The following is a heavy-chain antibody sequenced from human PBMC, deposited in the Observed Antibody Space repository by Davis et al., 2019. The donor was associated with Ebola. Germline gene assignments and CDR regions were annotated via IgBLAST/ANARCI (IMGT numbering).Heavy chain of an antibody. J-gene: IGHJ4*02. V-gene: IGHV4-59*08. CDR1: GGSISSYY. CDR2: IYYSGST. Sequence: SETLSLTCTVSGGSISSYYWSWIRQPPGKGLEWIGYIYYSGSTNYNPSLKSRVTISVDTSKNQFSLKLSPVTAADTAVYYCARLGVGALDYWGQGTLVTVSS. D-gene: IGHD1-26*01. CDR3: ARLGVGALDY.